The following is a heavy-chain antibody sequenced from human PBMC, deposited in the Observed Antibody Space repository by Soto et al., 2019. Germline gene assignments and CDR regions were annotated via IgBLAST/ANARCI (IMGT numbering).Heavy chain of an antibody. D-gene: IGHD3-10*01. CDR2: FFIGGNT. J-gene: IGHJ1*01. CDR3: ARGPPLLLGFGEPNFQP. CDR1: GGSISSSTYY. V-gene: IGHV4-39*01. Sequence: ASETLSLTCTVSGGSISSSTYYWGWVRQPPGKGLEWIASFFIGGNTYYNPSLQRRVTISVGTSKNQFSLKLSSVTATDTAVYYCARGPPLLLGFGEPNFQPWGRGTLATVSS.